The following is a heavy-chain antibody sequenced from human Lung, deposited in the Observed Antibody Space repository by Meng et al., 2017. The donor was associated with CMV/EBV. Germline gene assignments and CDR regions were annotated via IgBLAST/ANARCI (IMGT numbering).Heavy chain of an antibody. J-gene: IGHJ4*02. D-gene: IGHD5-18*01. CDR1: GFTFSSYA. CDR2: ISYDGSNK. CDR3: AREGYSYGFGGLFDY. Sequence: SCAASGFTFSSYAMHWVRQAPGKGLEWVAVISYDGSNKYYADSVKGRFTISRDNSKNTLYLQMNSLRAEDTAVYYCAREGYSYGFGGLFDYWGQGXLVTVSS. V-gene: IGHV3-30*04.